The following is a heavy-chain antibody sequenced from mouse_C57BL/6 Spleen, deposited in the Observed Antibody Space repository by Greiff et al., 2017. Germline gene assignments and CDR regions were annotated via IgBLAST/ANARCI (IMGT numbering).Heavy chain of an antibody. CDR3: ARSTMVATCFAY. D-gene: IGHD2-2*01. CDR2: INPSSGYT. Sequence: VQLEESGAELVKPGASVKLSCKASGYTFTSYWMHWVKQRPGQGLEWIGYINPSSGYTKYNEKFKDKATLTADKSSSTAYMQLSSLTYEDSAVYYCARSTMVATCFAYWGQGTLVTVSA. CDR1: GYTFTSYW. J-gene: IGHJ3*01. V-gene: IGHV1-7*01.